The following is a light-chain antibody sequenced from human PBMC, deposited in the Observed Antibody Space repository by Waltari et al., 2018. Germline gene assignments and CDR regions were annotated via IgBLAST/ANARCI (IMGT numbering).Light chain of an antibody. CDR1: GSAIDGSDF. CDR3: SSQTLDGVVL. CDR2: DVN. Sequence: QSALTQPASLSGSPGQSITIPCLGVGSAIDGSDFVSWYQHHPGKAPQVIIYDVNNRPSGISDRFSASKSANTASLTISGLQSEDEGDYYCSSQTLDGVVLFGGGTRVTV. J-gene: IGLJ3*02. V-gene: IGLV2-14*03.